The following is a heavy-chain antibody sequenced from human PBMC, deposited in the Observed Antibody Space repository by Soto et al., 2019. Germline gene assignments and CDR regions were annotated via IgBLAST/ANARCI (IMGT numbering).Heavy chain of an antibody. D-gene: IGHD3-10*01. J-gene: IGHJ4*02. CDR2: IKQDGGEK. CDR1: GFTFSSYW. Sequence: GGSLRLSCAASGFTFSSYWMSWVRQAPGKGLEWVAEIKQDGGEKYYVDSVKGRFTISRDNAKNSLYLQMNSLRAEDAAVYYCARHLRGYYFDYWGQGTLVTVSS. CDR3: ARHLRGYYFDY. V-gene: IGHV3-7*01.